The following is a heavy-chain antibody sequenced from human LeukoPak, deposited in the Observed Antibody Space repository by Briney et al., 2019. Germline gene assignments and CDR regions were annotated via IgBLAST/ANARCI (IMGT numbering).Heavy chain of an antibody. CDR1: GWSFSVYY. CDR2: INHLGRT. J-gene: IGHJ4*02. D-gene: IGHD2-15*01. V-gene: IGHV4-34*01. Sequence: SETLSLTCDVYGWSFSVYYWSWIRQPPGKGLEWIAEINHLGRTNYNPSLRSRATISIDTSKNQVFLKLSSVTAADTAVYYGARGSASGIYPIDYWGQGTLVTVSS. CDR3: ARGSASGIYPIDY.